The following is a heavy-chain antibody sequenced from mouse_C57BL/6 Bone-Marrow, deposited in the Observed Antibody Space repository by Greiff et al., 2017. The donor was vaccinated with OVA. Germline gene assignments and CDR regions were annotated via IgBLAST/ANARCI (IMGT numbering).Heavy chain of an antibody. D-gene: IGHD1-1*01. V-gene: IGHV1-9*01. J-gene: IGHJ4*01. CDR3: ATRYYYGSSYVGAMDY. Sequence: VQGVESGAELMKPGASVKLSCKATGYTFTGYWIEWVKQRPGHGLEWIGEILPGSGSTNYNEKFKGKATFTADTSSNTAYMQLSSLTTEDSAIYYCATRYYYGSSYVGAMDYWGQGTSVTVSS. CDR2: ILPGSGST. CDR1: GYTFTGYW.